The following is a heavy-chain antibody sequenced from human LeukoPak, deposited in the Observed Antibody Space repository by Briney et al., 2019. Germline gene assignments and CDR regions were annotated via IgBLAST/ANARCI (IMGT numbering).Heavy chain of an antibody. CDR3: AGEGGDSSSWYPNWFDP. J-gene: IGHJ5*02. Sequence: PSETLSLTCTVSGGSISSHYWSWIRQPPGKGLEWIGYIYYSGSTNYDPSLKSRVTISVDTPKNQFSLRLGSATAADTAVYYCAGEGGDSSSWYPNWFDPWGQGTLVTVSS. D-gene: IGHD6-13*01. CDR2: IYYSGST. V-gene: IGHV4-59*11. CDR1: GGSISSHY.